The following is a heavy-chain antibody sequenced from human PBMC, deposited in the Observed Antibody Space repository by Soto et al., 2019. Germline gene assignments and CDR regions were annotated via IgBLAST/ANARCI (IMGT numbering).Heavy chain of an antibody. J-gene: IGHJ4*02. D-gene: IGHD3-22*01. CDR3: ARDRSMIVVVPGY. V-gene: IGHV3-30-3*01. CDR2: ISYDGSNK. CDR1: GVTSGGYA. Sequence: RDSRGAAGVTSGGYAMHCVSKDPGKGLEWVSFISYDGSNKYYADSVKGRFTISKDNSKNTLYLQMNSLRAEDTAVYYCARDRSMIVVVPGYWGQGTLVTVSS.